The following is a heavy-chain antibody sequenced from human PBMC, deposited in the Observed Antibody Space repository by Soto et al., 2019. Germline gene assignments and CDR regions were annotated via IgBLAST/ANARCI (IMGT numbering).Heavy chain of an antibody. Sequence: ASVKVSCKASGYTFTSYYINWVRQATGQGLEWMGWMNPNSGNTGYAQKFQGRVTMTRNTSISTAYMELSSLRSEDTAVYYCARIVRYCSSTSCPYYFDYWGQGTLVTVSS. CDR1: GYTFTSYY. CDR3: ARIVRYCSSTSCPYYFDY. D-gene: IGHD2-2*01. V-gene: IGHV1-8*01. CDR2: MNPNSGNT. J-gene: IGHJ4*02.